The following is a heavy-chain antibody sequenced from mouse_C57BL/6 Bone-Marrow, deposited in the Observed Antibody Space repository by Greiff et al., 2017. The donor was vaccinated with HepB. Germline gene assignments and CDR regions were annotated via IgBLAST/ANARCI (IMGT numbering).Heavy chain of an antibody. Sequence: QVQLQQSGAELVRPGTSVKVSCKASGYAFTNYLIEWVKQRPGQGLEWIGVINPGSGGTNYNEKFKGKATLTADKSSSTAYMQLSSLTSEDSAVYFCARFYLASDAMDYWGQGTSVTVSS. CDR3: ARFYLASDAMDY. CDR2: INPGSGGT. J-gene: IGHJ4*01. V-gene: IGHV1-54*01. CDR1: GYAFTNYL. D-gene: IGHD6-1*01.